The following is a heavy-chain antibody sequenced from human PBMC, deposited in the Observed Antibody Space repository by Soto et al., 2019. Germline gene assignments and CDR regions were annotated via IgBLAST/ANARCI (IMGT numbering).Heavy chain of an antibody. Sequence: QVHLVQSGGEMKKLGASVKVSCKASGYTFTDFGISWVRQAPGQGLEWMGWISGFDGDRNYAQKFHGRVTLTTDTTTTTAYMGMRIMTSDAAAIYYWARDYDRWGEDWFDPWGQGTLVTVSS. CDR2: ISGFDGDR. V-gene: IGHV1-18*01. CDR1: GYTFTDFG. J-gene: IGHJ5*02. CDR3: ARDYDRWGEDWFDP. D-gene: IGHD3-16*01.